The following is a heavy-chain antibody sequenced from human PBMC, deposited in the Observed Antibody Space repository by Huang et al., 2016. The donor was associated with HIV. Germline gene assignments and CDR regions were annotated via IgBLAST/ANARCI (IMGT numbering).Heavy chain of an antibody. Sequence: EVQLVESGGGLVQPGRSLRLSCAASGFTVDDYGMNWVRQAPGKGLDWVSGISWNSGTIGYADSVKGRFTISRDNAKNSLYLQMNSLRAEDTALYYCAKGSVIVVVRGAFDIWGQGTMVTVSS. CDR1: GFTVDDYG. CDR3: AKGSVIVVVRGAFDI. D-gene: IGHD3-22*01. CDR2: ISWNSGTI. V-gene: IGHV3-9*01. J-gene: IGHJ3*02.